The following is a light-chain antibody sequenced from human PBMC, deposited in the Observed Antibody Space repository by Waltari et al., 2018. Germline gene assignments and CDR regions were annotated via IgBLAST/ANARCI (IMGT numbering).Light chain of an antibody. CDR3: QTWDSSTAV. Sequence: SYVLTQPPSVSVSPGQTASITCSGDKLGDKYACWYQQKPGQSPVLVIYQDNKRPSGIPERFSGSNSGNTATLTVSGTQAMDEADYYCQTWDSSTAVFGGGTKLTVL. CDR1: KLGDKY. V-gene: IGLV3-1*01. CDR2: QDN. J-gene: IGLJ2*01.